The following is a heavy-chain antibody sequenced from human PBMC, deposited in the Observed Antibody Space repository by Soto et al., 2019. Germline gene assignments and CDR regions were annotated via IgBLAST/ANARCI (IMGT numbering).Heavy chain of an antibody. V-gene: IGHV4-39*01. CDR3: ARRPYYFDLNWYFDL. CDR2: IYYSGTT. CDR1: GGSISRTAYY. J-gene: IGHJ2*01. Sequence: SETLSLTCSVSGGSISRTAYYWGWIRQPPGKGLEWIGSIYYSGTTYNNPSLESRVTISIDASKSQFSLKLGSVTAADTAIYYCARRPYYFDLNWYFDLWGRGTLVTVSS. D-gene: IGHD3-22*01.